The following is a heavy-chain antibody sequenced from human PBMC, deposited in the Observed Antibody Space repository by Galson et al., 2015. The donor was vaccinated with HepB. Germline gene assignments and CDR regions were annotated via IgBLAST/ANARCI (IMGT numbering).Heavy chain of an antibody. Sequence: SVKVSCKASGYTFTSYDINWVRQATGQGLEWMGWMNPNSGNTGYAQKFQGRVTMTRNTSISTAYMELSSLRSEDTAVYYCARGPITMVRGVRKVTDYWGQGTLVTVSS. CDR2: MNPNSGNT. J-gene: IGHJ4*02. V-gene: IGHV1-8*01. CDR3: ARGPITMVRGVRKVTDY. D-gene: IGHD3-10*01. CDR1: GYTFTSYD.